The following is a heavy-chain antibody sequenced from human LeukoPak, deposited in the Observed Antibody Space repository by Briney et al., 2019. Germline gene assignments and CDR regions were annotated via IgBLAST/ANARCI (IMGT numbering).Heavy chain of an antibody. J-gene: IGHJ4*02. CDR3: ARRPGGYSSGWYLYFFDF. CDR2: IIPNNGNT. V-gene: IGHV1-18*01. CDR1: GYTFTSYG. Sequence: ASVKVSCKASGYTFTSYGISWVRQAPGQGLEWMGWIIPNNGNTNYAQKLQGRVTMTTDTSTSTAYMELRGLRSDDTAVYCCARRPGGYSSGWYLYFFDFWGQGTLVTVSS. D-gene: IGHD6-19*01.